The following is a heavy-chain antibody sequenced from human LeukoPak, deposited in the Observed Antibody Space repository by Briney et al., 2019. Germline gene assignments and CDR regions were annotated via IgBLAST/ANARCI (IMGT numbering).Heavy chain of an antibody. V-gene: IGHV4-59*12. D-gene: IGHD3-22*01. CDR2: IYYTGST. J-gene: IGHJ3*01. Sequence: PSETLSLTCTVSGGSIYSYYWSWIRQPPGKGLEGIGYIYYTGSTYYNPSLKSRVTISADTSKNQFSLKMTSLTAADTAVYYCARDNYDSSGYYEHALDLWGQGTMVTVSS. CDR1: GGSIYSYY. CDR3: ARDNYDSSGYYEHALDL.